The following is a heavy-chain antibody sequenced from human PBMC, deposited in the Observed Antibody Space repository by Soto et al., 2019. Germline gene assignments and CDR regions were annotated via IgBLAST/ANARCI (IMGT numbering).Heavy chain of an antibody. CDR2: IKSKTDGGTT. J-gene: IGHJ4*02. Sequence: GGPMTDYCGASEVTRCNGWLNCVHQAPGKGLEWVGRIKSKTDGGTTDYAAPVKGRFTISRDDSKNTLYLQMNSLKTEDTAVYYCTTLTWIQLWLQLDYWGQGTLVTVSS. D-gene: IGHD5-18*01. V-gene: IGHV3-15*07. CDR3: TTLTWIQLWLQLDY. CDR1: EVTRCNGW.